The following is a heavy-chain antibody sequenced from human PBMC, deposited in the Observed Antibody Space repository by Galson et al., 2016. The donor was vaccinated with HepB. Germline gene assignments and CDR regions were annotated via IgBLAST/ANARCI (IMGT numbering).Heavy chain of an antibody. J-gene: IGHJ4*02. V-gene: IGHV1-8*01. CDR3: ARPGEDIILDYFFVS. Sequence: QSGAEVKKPGESLEISCKASGYTFTDYDIHWVRQAPGQGLEWVGWMNPNSGNAGFARKFQGRVTMTRDTAINTAYMELNSLRSEDTAVYYCARPGEDIILDYFFVSWGQGTRVTVSS. D-gene: IGHD3-3*01. CDR1: GYTFTDYD. CDR2: MNPNSGNA.